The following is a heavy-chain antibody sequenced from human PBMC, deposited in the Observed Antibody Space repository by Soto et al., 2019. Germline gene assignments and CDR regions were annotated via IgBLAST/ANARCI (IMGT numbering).Heavy chain of an antibody. J-gene: IGHJ6*02. CDR1: GFTFSNFA. V-gene: IGHV3-30-3*01. CDR2: ISYDGSHK. Sequence: VGFLRLSCAASGFTFSNFAMYWVRQAPGKGLEWVTVISYDGSHKYYADSVKGRFTISRDNSKNTLYLQMNNLRAEDSAVYFCARDYSYQRAMDVWGQGTTVTVSS. CDR3: ARDYSYQRAMDV. D-gene: IGHD2-15*01.